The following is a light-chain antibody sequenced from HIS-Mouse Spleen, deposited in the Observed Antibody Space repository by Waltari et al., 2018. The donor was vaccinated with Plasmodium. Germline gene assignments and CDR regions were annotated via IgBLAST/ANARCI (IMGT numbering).Light chain of an antibody. CDR3: QAWDSSTAV. J-gene: IGLJ3*02. Sequence: SYELTQPPSVSVSPGQTASITCSGDTLGDKYACWYQQKPGQSPVLVIYQYSKRPSGIPERFSGSNSGNTATLTISGTQAMDEADYYCQAWDSSTAVFGGGTKLTVL. CDR2: QYS. V-gene: IGLV3-1*01. CDR1: TLGDKY.